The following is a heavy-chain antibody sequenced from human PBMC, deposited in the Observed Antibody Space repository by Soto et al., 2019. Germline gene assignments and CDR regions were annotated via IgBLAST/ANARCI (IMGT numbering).Heavy chain of an antibody. V-gene: IGHV3-23*01. Sequence: GGSLRLSCAASGFTFDNYNMSWVRQAPGKGLEWVSGISRTSVFTDYRDSVKGRFTISRDNSKNTLYLQMNTLRDEDTAIYYCAKDDGWLPSSWGQGTRVTVSS. CDR1: GFTFDNYN. J-gene: IGHJ5*02. CDR2: ISRTSVFT. D-gene: IGHD6-19*01. CDR3: AKDDGWLPSS.